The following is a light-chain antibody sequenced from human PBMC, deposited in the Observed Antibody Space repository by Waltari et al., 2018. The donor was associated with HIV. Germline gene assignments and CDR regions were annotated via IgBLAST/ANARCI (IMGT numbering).Light chain of an antibody. CDR3: QQLNSYPYT. Sequence: DIQLTQSPSFLSASVGDRVTITCRASQGINNYLAWYQQKPGKAPKLLIYAASTLQSGVPSRFGGSGSGTEFTLTVSSLQPEDSATYYCQQLNSYPYTFGQGTKLEVK. CDR1: QGINNY. CDR2: AAS. J-gene: IGKJ2*01. V-gene: IGKV1-9*01.